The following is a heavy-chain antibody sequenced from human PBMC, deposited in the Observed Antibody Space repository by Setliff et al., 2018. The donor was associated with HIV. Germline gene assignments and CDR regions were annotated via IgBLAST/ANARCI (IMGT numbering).Heavy chain of an antibody. V-gene: IGHV5-51*01. CDR2: IYPDDSVT. Sequence: GESLKISCKGSGYSFTSYWIGWVRQMPGRGLEWMGIIYPDDSVTRYSPSFQGQVTISADKSISTAYLQWSSLKASDSAMYFCARSDSGTYPDAFSIWGQGTMVTVS. D-gene: IGHD1-26*01. CDR1: GYSFTSYW. CDR3: ARSDSGTYPDAFSI. J-gene: IGHJ3*02.